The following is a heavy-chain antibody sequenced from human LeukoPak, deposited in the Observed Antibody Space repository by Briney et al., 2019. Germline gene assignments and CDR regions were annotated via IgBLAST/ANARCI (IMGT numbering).Heavy chain of an antibody. V-gene: IGHV4-4*07. CDR3: ASVGPDGSYFDY. J-gene: IGHJ4*02. CDR1: GGSMNNYY. CDR2: IYTSGST. Sequence: PSETLSLTCTVSGGSMNNYYWSWIRQPAGKGLEWIGRIYTSGSTHYNPSLMSRVTMSLDTSKNQFSLNLNSVTAADTAVYYCASVGPDGSYFDYWGQGTLVTVSS. D-gene: IGHD1-14*01.